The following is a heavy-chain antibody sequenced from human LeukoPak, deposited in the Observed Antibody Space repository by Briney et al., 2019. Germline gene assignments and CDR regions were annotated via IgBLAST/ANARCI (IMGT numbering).Heavy chain of an antibody. D-gene: IGHD3-10*01. CDR2: INHSGST. CDR3: ARGGVLLWFGEFNWFDP. J-gene: IGHJ5*02. CDR1: GGSFSGYY. Sequence: SETLSLTCAVYGGSFSGYYWSWIRQPPGKGLEWIGEINHSGSTNYNPSLKSRVTISVDTSKNQFSLKLSSVTAADTAVYYCARGGVLLWFGEFNWFDPWGQGTLVTVSS. V-gene: IGHV4-34*01.